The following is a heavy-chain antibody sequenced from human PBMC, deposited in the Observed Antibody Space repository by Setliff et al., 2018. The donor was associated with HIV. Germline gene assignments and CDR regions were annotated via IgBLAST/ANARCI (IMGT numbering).Heavy chain of an antibody. V-gene: IGHV3-23*01. D-gene: IGHD3-10*01. CDR3: AQAQTSVSGSYYQYLQH. CDR1: AFIFSSYA. J-gene: IGHJ1*01. Sequence: PGGSLRLSCAASAFIFSSYAMSWVRQAPGKGLAWVSTISGRGGNTYYADSVKGRFTISRDNSKNTLYLRMNSLRAEDTAVYYCAQAQTSVSGSYYQYLQHWGQGTLVTVS. CDR2: ISGRGGNT.